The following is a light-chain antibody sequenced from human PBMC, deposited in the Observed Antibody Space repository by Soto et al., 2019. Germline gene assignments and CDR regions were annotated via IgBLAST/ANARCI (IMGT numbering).Light chain of an antibody. Sequence: AIPMTQSPSSLSASVGDRVTITCRASQGIRSDLGWYQQKPGKAPKFLIYGASSLQSSVPSRFSGSGSDTDFTLTISSLQPEDFATYYCLQDYNYPYTFGQGTKLEVK. CDR3: LQDYNYPYT. CDR2: GAS. V-gene: IGKV1-6*01. CDR1: QGIRSD. J-gene: IGKJ2*01.